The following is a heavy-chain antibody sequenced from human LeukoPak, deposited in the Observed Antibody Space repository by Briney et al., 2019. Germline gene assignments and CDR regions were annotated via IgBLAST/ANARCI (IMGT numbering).Heavy chain of an antibody. D-gene: IGHD6-13*01. V-gene: IGHV1-69*04. CDR2: IIPILNIT. CDR3: ARVTVDSISWYHYFDH. Sequence: GASVKVSCKASGGTFSSYAISWVRQAPGQGLEWMGRIIPILNITDYAQKFQGRVTITADKSTTTAFMEVSSLRSEDTAVYYCARVTVDSISWYHYFDHWGQGTLVTVSS. J-gene: IGHJ4*02. CDR1: GGTFSSYA.